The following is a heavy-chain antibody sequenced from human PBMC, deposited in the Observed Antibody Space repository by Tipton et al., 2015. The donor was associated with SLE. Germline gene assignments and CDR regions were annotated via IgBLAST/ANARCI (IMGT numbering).Heavy chain of an antibody. V-gene: IGHV3-74*01. Sequence: GSLRLSCAASGFTFSSYGMTWVRQAPGKGLEWVSRVYTDGVTTDYADSVRGRFTISRDNAKNSVYLQMNNLRVEDTAMYYCARGRGYWGQGTLVTVSS. CDR3: ARGRGY. J-gene: IGHJ4*02. D-gene: IGHD3-10*01. CDR2: VYTDGVTT. CDR1: GFTFSSYG.